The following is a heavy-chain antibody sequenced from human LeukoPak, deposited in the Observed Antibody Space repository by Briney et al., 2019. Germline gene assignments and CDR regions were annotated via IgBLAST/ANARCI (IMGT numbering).Heavy chain of an antibody. Sequence: GGCLRLSCAASGFTVSSNYMSWVRQAPGKGLEWVSVIYSGGSTYYADSVKGRFTISRDNSKNTLYLQMNSLRAEDTAVYYCARAVYGSGSYYSPFDYWGQGTLVTVSS. CDR3: ARAVYGSGSYYSPFDY. CDR1: GFTVSSNY. V-gene: IGHV3-66*01. D-gene: IGHD3-10*01. CDR2: IYSGGST. J-gene: IGHJ4*02.